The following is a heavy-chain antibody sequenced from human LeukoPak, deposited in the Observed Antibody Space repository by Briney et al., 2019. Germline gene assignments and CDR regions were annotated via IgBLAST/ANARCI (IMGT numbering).Heavy chain of an antibody. D-gene: IGHD3-22*01. CDR3: AREPPYYYDSSGYYQGYFDY. CDR2: IWYDGSNK. CDR1: GFTFSSYG. Sequence: PGGSLRLSCAASGFTFSSYGMHWVRQAPGKGPEWVAVIWYDGSNKYYADSVKGRFTISRDNSKNTLYLQMNSLRAEDTAVYYCAREPPYYYDSSGYYQGYFDYWGQGTLVTVSS. J-gene: IGHJ4*02. V-gene: IGHV3-33*01.